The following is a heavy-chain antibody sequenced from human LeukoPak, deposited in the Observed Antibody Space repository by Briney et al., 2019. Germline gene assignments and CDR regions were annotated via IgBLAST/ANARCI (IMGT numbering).Heavy chain of an antibody. Sequence: ASVKVSCKASGYTFTGYYMHWVRLAPGQGLEWMGWINPNSGGTKYAQKFQGRVTMTSDASISTAYMELSSLRSDDTAVYYCASRPDQHLLYYFDYWGQGALVTVSS. V-gene: IGHV1-2*02. CDR3: ASRPDQHLLYYFDY. J-gene: IGHJ4*02. CDR1: GYTFTGYY. D-gene: IGHD2-15*01. CDR2: INPNSGGT.